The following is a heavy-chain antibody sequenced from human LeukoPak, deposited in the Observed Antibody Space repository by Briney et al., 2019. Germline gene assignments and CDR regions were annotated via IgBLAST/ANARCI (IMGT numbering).Heavy chain of an antibody. CDR3: ARQPPLYGMDV. V-gene: IGHV4-34*01. CDR1: GGSFSDYS. CDR2: INHSGGT. Sequence: SETLSLTCAVYGGSFSDYSRSWIRQPPGKGLEGIGEINHSGGTNHNPSLMSRVPFSVDTSKNQFSLKLSSVTAADTAVYYCARQPPLYGMDVWGQGTTVTVSS. J-gene: IGHJ6*02.